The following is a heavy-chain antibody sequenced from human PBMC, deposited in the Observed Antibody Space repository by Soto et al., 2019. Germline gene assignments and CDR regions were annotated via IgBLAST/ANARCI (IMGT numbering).Heavy chain of an antibody. CDR2: FYWDDDK. J-gene: IGHJ5*02. D-gene: IGHD1-1*01. V-gene: IGHV2-5*02. Sequence: QITLKESGPTLVKPTETLTLTCTFSGFSLSTNGVGVGWIRQPPGKALEWLGLFYWDDDKRYSPSLQNRLTISKDTSKNQVVLTMANMAPEDTGTYYCAYRTGAATGTGNWFDPWGQGTPVTVSS. CDR3: AYRTGAATGTGNWFDP. CDR1: GFSLSTNGVG.